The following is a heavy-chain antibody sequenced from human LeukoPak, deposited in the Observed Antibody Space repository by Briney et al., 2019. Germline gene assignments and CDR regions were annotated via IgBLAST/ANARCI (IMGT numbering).Heavy chain of an antibody. CDR2: VYTSGTT. CDR3: ARGTEKTRISGYYSFDH. J-gene: IGHJ4*02. CDR1: GGSISGYF. V-gene: IGHV4-4*07. Sequence: SETLSLTCTVSGGSISGYFGTWIRQPAGKELEWIGRVYTSGTTYYNPSLESRVTISLDTFNNQFSLRGTSVTAADTAIYYCARGTEKTRISGYYSFDHWGRGLLVTVSS. D-gene: IGHD5-12*01.